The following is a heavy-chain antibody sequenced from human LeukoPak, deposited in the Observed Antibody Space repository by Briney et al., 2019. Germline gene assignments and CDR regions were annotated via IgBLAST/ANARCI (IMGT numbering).Heavy chain of an antibody. V-gene: IGHV6-1*01. CDR1: GDSVSSDSSA. D-gene: IGHD6-25*01. Sequence: PSQTLSLTCAISGDSVSSDSSAWSWFRQSPSRGLEWLGRTYYRSRWYYDYAVSVKSRITINPDTSKNQFSLQLNSVTPEDTAVYYCARGGHFEYWGQGTLVTVSS. CDR2: TYYRSRWYY. J-gene: IGHJ4*02. CDR3: ARGGHFEY.